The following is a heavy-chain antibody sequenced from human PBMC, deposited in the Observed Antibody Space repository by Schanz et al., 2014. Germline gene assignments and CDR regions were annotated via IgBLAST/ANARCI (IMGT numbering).Heavy chain of an antibody. D-gene: IGHD1-26*01. V-gene: IGHV3-74*01. CDR2: ISGSGDDT. CDR3: ARDPSGSYGWFDP. Sequence: EVKLVESGEGLAHPGGSLSLPCEASGFPFGRTWMHWVRQAPGKGLVWVSVISGSGDDTYYADSVKGRFTISRDNSKNTLYLQMNSLRAEDTAVYYCARDPSGSYGWFDPWGQGTLVTVSS. J-gene: IGHJ5*02. CDR1: GFPFGRTW.